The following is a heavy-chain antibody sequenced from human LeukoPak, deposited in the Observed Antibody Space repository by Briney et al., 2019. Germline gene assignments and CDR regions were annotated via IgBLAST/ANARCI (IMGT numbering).Heavy chain of an antibody. V-gene: IGHV4-39*07. CDR2: IYYGRNT. CDR3: ARLGLGYFDY. CDR1: GDSISSSDFY. Sequence: PSETLSLTCSVSGDSISSSDFYWGWIRQPPGRGLEWIGIIYYGRNTYYNASLESRVTISLDTFKNQFSLRLSSVTAADTAVYYCARLGLGYFDYWGQGTLVTVSS. J-gene: IGHJ4*02.